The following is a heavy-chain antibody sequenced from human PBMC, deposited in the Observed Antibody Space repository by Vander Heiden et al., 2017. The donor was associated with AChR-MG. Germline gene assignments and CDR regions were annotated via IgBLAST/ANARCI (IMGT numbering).Heavy chain of an antibody. Sequence: EVQLVQSGAEVKKPGESLKISCKGSGYSFTRYRIGWVRQMPGKGLEWMGIIYPGDSDTRYSPSFQGQVTISADKSISTAYLQWSSLKASDTAMYYCARDWGMGYCSGGSCYSRRDAFDIWGQGTMVTVSS. CDR3: ARDWGMGYCSGGSCYSRRDAFDI. V-gene: IGHV5-51*01. D-gene: IGHD2-15*01. J-gene: IGHJ3*02. CDR2: IYPGDSDT. CDR1: GYSFTRYR.